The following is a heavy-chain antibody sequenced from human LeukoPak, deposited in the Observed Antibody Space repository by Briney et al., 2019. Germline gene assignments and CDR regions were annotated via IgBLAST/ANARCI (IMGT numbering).Heavy chain of an antibody. CDR1: GGTFSSYA. CDR3: ARDRGAAAGIPFDY. J-gene: IGHJ4*02. V-gene: IGHV1-69*01. D-gene: IGHD6-13*01. Sequence: SVKVSCKASGGTFSSYAISWVRQAPGQGLEWMGGIIPIFGTANYAQKFQGRVTITADESTSTAYMELSSLRSEDTAVYYCARDRGAAAGIPFDYWGQGTLVTVSS. CDR2: IIPIFGTA.